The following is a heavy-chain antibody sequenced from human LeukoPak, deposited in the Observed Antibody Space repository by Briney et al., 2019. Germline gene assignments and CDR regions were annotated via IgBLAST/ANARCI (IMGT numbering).Heavy chain of an antibody. V-gene: IGHV4-39*01. CDR2: MYHNGST. Sequence: SVTLSLTCTVSGGSISSSSYYWGWIRQPPGKGLEWIGSMYHNGSTYYNPSLKSRVTISVDTSKNQFSLKLTSVTAADTAVYYCARHPSGRMWLQQGGWLGPWGQGTLVTVSS. J-gene: IGHJ5*02. D-gene: IGHD5-24*01. CDR1: GGSISSSSYY. CDR3: ARHPSGRMWLQQGGWLGP.